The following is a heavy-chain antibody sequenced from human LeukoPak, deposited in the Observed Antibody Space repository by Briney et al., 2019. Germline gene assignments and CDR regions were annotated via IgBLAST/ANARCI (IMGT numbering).Heavy chain of an antibody. Sequence: SETLSLTCAVYGGSFSGDYWSWVRQPPGKGREWIGEINHSGSTNYNPSLTSRVTISVDTSKNQFSLKLSSVTAADTAVYYCASPRGYSYGWGYYFDYWGQGTLVTVSS. CDR3: ASPRGYSYGWGYYFDY. D-gene: IGHD5-18*01. J-gene: IGHJ4*02. V-gene: IGHV4-34*01. CDR2: INHSGST. CDR1: GGSFSGDY.